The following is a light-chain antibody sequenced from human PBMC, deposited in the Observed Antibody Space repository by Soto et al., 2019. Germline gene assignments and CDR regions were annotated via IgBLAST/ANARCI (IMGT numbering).Light chain of an antibody. J-gene: IGLJ1*01. CDR2: EVS. CDR3: SSYTSIITLYV. CDR1: SSDGGGYNY. Sequence: QSALTQPASVSGSPGQSITISCTGTSSDGGGYNYVSWYQQHPGRAPKLMIYEVSHRPSGVSNRFSGSKSGNTASLTISGLQAEDEADYYCSSYTSIITLYVFGSGTRSPS. V-gene: IGLV2-14*01.